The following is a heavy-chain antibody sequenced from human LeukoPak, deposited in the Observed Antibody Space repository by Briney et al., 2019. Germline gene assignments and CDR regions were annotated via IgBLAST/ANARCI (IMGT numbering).Heavy chain of an antibody. CDR2: ISSSSTI. J-gene: IGHJ4*02. CDR3: VSFFGGTGNY. Sequence: GGSLRLSCAASGFTFSSYSMNWVRQAPGKGLEWVSYISSSSTIYYADSVKGRFTISRDNAKNSLYLQMNSLRAEDTAVYYCVSFFGGTGNYWGQGTLVTVSS. D-gene: IGHD3-10*01. CDR1: GFTFSSYS. V-gene: IGHV3-48*04.